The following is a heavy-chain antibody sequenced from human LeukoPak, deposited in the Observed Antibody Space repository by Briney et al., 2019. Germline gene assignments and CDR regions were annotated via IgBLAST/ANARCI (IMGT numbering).Heavy chain of an antibody. V-gene: IGHV3-15*01. Sequence: GGSLRLSCAASGFTFSNAWMSWVRQAPGKGLEWVGRIKSKTDGGTTDYAAPVKGRFTISRDDSKNTLYLQMNSLKTEDTAVYYCIYYYDSSGYHGYWGQGTLVTVSS. D-gene: IGHD3-22*01. J-gene: IGHJ4*02. CDR1: GFTFSNAW. CDR3: IYYYDSSGYHGY. CDR2: IKSKTDGGTT.